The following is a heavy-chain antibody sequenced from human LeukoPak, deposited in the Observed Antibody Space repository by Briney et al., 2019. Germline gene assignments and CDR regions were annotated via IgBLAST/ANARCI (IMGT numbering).Heavy chain of an antibody. V-gene: IGHV1-8*01. CDR2: MNPNSGNT. CDR1: GYTFTSYD. J-gene: IGHJ4*02. Sequence: GASVKVSCKASGYTFTSYDINWVRQATGQGLEWMGWMNPNSGNTGYAQKFQGRVTMTRNTSISTAYMELSSLRSEDTAVYYCARGRRMITFGGVIVIGTQDFDCWGQGTLVTVSS. D-gene: IGHD3-16*02. CDR3: ARGRRMITFGGVIVIGTQDFDC.